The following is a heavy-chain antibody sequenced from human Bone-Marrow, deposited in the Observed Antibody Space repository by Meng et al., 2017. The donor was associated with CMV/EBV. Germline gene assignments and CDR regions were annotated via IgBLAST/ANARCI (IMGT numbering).Heavy chain of an antibody. CDR1: GFTFSSYA. J-gene: IGHJ6*02. CDR2: ISYDGSNK. D-gene: IGHD2-21*01. Sequence: GESLKISCAASGFTFSSYAMHWVRQAPGKGLEWVAVISYDGSNKYYADSVKGRFTISRDNSKNTLYLQMNSLRAEDTAVYYCARLEGDPDYYYYGMDVWGQGTTVTVSS. CDR3: ARLEGDPDYYYYGMDV. V-gene: IGHV3-30-3*01.